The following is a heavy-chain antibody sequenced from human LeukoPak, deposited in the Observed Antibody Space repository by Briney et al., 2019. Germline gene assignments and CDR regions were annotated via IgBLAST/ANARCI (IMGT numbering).Heavy chain of an antibody. J-gene: IGHJ5*02. D-gene: IGHD6-13*01. V-gene: IGHV4-39*07. CDR1: GASIDRSSFY. Sequence: SETLSLTCSVSGASIDRSSFYWAWIRQPPGKGLEWIGSMHYSGNFYSESAYYNPSLRSRATISVDTSKNQFSLKLSSVTAADTAVYYCARRRYPTAAGKWFDPWGQGTLVTVSS. CDR3: ARRRYPTAAGKWFDP. CDR2: MHYSGNFYSESA.